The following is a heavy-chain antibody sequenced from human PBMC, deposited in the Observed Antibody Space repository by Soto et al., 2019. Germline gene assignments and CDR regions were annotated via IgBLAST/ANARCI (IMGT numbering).Heavy chain of an antibody. J-gene: IGHJ4*02. Sequence: GGSLRLSCAASGFTFSSYWMSWVRQAPGKGLEWVANIKQDGSEKYYVDSVKGRFTISRDNAKNSLYLQMNSVRAEDTAVYYCASEGSGYEPAIDYWGQGTLVTVSS. V-gene: IGHV3-7*05. CDR3: ASEGSGYEPAIDY. D-gene: IGHD5-12*01. CDR2: IKQDGSEK. CDR1: GFTFSSYW.